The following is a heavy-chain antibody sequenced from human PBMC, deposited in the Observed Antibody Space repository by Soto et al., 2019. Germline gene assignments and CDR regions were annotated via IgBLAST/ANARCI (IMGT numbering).Heavy chain of an antibody. CDR2: ISAYNVNT. CDR1: GYTFTSYG. Sequence: ASVTVSCKASGYTFTSYGISWVRQAPGQGLERMGWISAYNVNTNYAQKLQGRDTMTTDTSTSTAYMELRSLRSDDTAVYYCARDKYYYFWSGVVWFDPWGQGTLVTVSS. D-gene: IGHD3-3*01. CDR3: ARDKYYYFWSGVVWFDP. V-gene: IGHV1-18*04. J-gene: IGHJ5*02.